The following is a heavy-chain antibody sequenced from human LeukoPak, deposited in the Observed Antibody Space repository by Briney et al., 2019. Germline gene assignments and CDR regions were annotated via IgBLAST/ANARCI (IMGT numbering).Heavy chain of an antibody. Sequence: QPGGSLRLSCAASGFTFSIYWMTWVRQAPGKGLEWVANIKQDGSEKYYVDSVKGRFTISRDNAKNSLYLQMNTLRDEDTALYYCARALRLSTGSYSPFDYWGQGTLVTVSS. CDR3: ARALRLSTGSYSPFDY. CDR2: IKQDGSEK. V-gene: IGHV3-7*01. J-gene: IGHJ4*02. CDR1: GFTFSIYW. D-gene: IGHD1-26*01.